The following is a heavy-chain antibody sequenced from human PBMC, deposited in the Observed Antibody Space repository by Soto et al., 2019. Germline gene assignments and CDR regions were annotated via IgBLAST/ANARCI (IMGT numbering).Heavy chain of an antibody. D-gene: IGHD2-2*01. J-gene: IGHJ6*02. CDR1: SACISCYY. V-gene: IGHV4-4*07. CDR3: AREVVVVPAATAYYYYGMDV. CDR2: IYTSGST. Sequence: EPLSLTWTDASACISCYYWSWIRQHAGKGLEWIGRIYTSGSTNYNPSLKSRVTMSVDTSKNQFSLKLSSVNAAETAVYYCAREVVVVPAATAYYYYGMDVWGQGTTVTVSS.